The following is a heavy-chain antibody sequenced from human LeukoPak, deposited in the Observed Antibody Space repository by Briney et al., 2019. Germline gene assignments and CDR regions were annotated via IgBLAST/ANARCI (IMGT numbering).Heavy chain of an antibody. J-gene: IGHJ1*01. CDR2: IRGKAYGGTT. D-gene: IGHD3-10*01. V-gene: IGHV3-49*03. CDR1: GFTFRDYG. CDR3: TGGVVNFYGSGYKH. Sequence: GGSLRLSCASSGFTFRDYGISWFRQAPGKGLEWVGFIRGKAYGGTTEYAASVKGRFTISRDDSKSTAYLQMNSLKTEDTAVYYCTGGVVNFYGSGYKHWGQGTLVTVSS.